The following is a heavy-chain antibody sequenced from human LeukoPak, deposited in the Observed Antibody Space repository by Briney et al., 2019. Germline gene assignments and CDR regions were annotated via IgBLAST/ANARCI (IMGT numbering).Heavy chain of an antibody. V-gene: IGHV4-59*01. CDR2: IYYSGST. D-gene: IGHD6-19*01. J-gene: IGHJ4*02. Sequence: SETLSLTCSVSGGSISSYYWSWIRQPPGKGLEWIAYIYYSGSTNYNPSLKSRVTISVGTPKNQFSLKLSSVTAADTAVYYCARAIAVAGTVGYFGYWGQGTLVTVSS. CDR1: GGSISSYY. CDR3: ARAIAVAGTVGYFGY.